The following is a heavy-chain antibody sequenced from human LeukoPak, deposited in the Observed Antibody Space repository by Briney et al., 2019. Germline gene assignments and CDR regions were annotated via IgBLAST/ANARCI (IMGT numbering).Heavy chain of an antibody. D-gene: IGHD2-2*01. CDR2: ISAYHGTT. V-gene: IGHV1-18*01. CDR1: GYTFSNYG. Sequence: ASVKVSCKASGYTFSNYGITWVRQAPGQGREWMGWISAYHGTTNYAQKLQGRVTMTTDPSTSTAYMELRSLRSDDTAVFYCARDLALYCSTTSCQDAFDIWGQGTMVTVSS. CDR3: ARDLALYCSTTSCQDAFDI. J-gene: IGHJ3*02.